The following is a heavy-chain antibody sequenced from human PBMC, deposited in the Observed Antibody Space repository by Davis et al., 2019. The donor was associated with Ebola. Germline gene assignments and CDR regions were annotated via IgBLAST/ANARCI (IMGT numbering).Heavy chain of an antibody. CDR1: GGSTSSYY. J-gene: IGHJ4*02. CDR2: IYYSGST. D-gene: IGHD1-26*01. V-gene: IGHV4-59*01. Sequence: MPSGTLSLPFTVPGGSTSSYYWSWIRQPPGKGLEWIGYIYYSGSTNYNPSLKSRVTISVDTSKNQFCLKLSSVTAADTAVYYCARGGSGGYKDWGQGTLVTVSS. CDR3: ARGGSGGYKD.